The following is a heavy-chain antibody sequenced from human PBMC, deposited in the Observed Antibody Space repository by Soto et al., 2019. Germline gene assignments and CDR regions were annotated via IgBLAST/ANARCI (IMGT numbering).Heavy chain of an antibody. CDR2: IIPIFGTA. D-gene: IGHD3-22*01. V-gene: IGHV1-69*13. Sequence: SVKVSCKASGGTFSSYAISWVRQAPGQGLEWMGGIIPIFGTANYAQKFQGRVTITADESTSTAYMELSSLRSEDTAVYYCARDREYYYDSSGYHYGWFDPWGQGTLVTVSS. J-gene: IGHJ5*02. CDR1: GGTFSSYA. CDR3: ARDREYYYDSSGYHYGWFDP.